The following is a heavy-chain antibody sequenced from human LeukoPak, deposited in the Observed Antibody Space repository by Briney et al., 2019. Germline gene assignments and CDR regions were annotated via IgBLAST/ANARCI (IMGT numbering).Heavy chain of an antibody. V-gene: IGHV4-34*01. CDR2: INHSGST. Sequence: PSETLSLTCAVYGGSFSGYYWSWIRQPPGKGLEWIGEINHSGSTNYNPSLKSRVTISVDTSKNQFSLKLSSVTAADTAVYYCARGPSSRDYMDVWVKGTTVTVSS. J-gene: IGHJ6*03. D-gene: IGHD2-2*01. CDR1: GGSFSGYY. CDR3: ARGPSSRDYMDV.